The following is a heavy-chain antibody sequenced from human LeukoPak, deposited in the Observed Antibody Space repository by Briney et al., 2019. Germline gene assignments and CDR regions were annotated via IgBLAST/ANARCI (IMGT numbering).Heavy chain of an antibody. CDR3: ATDPSGYPEGSTLAV. Sequence: ASVKVSCKVSGYTLTELSMHWVRQAPGKGLEWMGGFDPEDGETIYAQKFQGRVTMTEDTSTDTAYVELSSLRSEDTAVYYCATDPSGYPEGSTLAVWGKGTTVTVSS. D-gene: IGHD5-12*01. CDR1: GYTLTELS. J-gene: IGHJ6*04. CDR2: FDPEDGET. V-gene: IGHV1-24*01.